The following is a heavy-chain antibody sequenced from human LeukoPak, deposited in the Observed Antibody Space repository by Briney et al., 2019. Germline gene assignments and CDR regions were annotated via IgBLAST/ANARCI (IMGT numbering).Heavy chain of an antibody. CDR3: AKDGSITGPFDP. Sequence: GGSLRLSCAASGFTFSSYGMHWVRQAPGKGLEWVAFIRYDGSNKYYADSVKGRFTISRDNSKDTLYLQMNSLRAEDTAVYYCAKDGSITGPFDPWGQGTLVTVSS. CDR1: GFTFSSYG. D-gene: IGHD1-20*01. J-gene: IGHJ5*02. V-gene: IGHV3-30*02. CDR2: IRYDGSNK.